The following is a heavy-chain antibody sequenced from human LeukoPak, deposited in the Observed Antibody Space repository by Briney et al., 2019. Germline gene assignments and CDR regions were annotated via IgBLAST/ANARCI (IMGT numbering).Heavy chain of an antibody. J-gene: IGHJ4*02. CDR2: IKSKTDGGTI. Sequence: KAGGSLRLPCAASGFTFSNAWMNWVRQSPGKGLEWVGRIKSKTDGGTIDYGAPVKGRFTISRDDSKNTLFLQMNSLKTEDTAMYHCTTGVRDSSGYYNFDYWGQGTLVTVSS. CDR3: TTGVRDSSGYYNFDY. D-gene: IGHD3-22*01. V-gene: IGHV3-15*01. CDR1: GFTFSNAW.